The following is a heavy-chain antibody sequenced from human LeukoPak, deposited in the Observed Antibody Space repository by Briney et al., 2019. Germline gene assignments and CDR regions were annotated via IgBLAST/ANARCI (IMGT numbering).Heavy chain of an antibody. V-gene: IGHV3-21*01. CDR2: ISSSSSYI. CDR1: GFTFSSYS. Sequence: GGSLRLSCAASGFTFSSYSMNWVRQAPGKGLEWVSSISSSSSYIYYADSVKGRFTISRDNAKNSLYLQMNSLRAEDTAVYYCAREGWIKGYYYYMDVWGKGTPVTVSS. CDR3: AREGWIKGYYYYMDV. D-gene: IGHD5-12*01. J-gene: IGHJ6*03.